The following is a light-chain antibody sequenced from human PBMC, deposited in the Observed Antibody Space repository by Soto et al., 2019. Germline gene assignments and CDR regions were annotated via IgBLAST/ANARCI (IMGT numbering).Light chain of an antibody. J-gene: IGLJ2*01. CDR2: EVT. CDR3: TSYSSSSPVL. Sequence: QSVLTLPASVSGSLGQSITISCTGTSSDVGAYNYVSWYQQHPDKAPKLLIFEVTNRPSGVSGRFSGSKSGITASLSISGLQPEDEADYYCTSYSSSSPVLFGGGTQLTVL. CDR1: SSDVGAYNY. V-gene: IGLV2-14*01.